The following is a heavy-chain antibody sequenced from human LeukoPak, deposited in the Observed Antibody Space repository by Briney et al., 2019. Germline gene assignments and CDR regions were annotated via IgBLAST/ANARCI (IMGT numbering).Heavy chain of an antibody. CDR2: ISGSGGST. D-gene: IGHD5-12*01. CDR3: AKDRARLRGYFDY. CDR1: GFTLSSYA. V-gene: IGHV3-23*01. Sequence: GGSLRLSCAASGFTLSSYAMSWVRQAPGKGLEWVSAISGSGGSTYYADSVKGRFTISRDNSKNTLYLQMNSLRAEDTAVYYCAKDRARLRGYFDYWGQGTLVTVSS. J-gene: IGHJ4*02.